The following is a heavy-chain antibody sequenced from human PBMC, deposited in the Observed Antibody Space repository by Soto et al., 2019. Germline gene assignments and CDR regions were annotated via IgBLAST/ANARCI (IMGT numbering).Heavy chain of an antibody. Sequence: SETLSLTCSVSGGSSSTYYWSWIRQSPGKGLEWIGYIYYTGNTNYNPSLKSRLTISIDTSKTQFSLKLSSVTAADTAVYYCARQGDTQHGLFAYWGQGTLVTVSS. V-gene: IGHV4-59*08. CDR2: IYYTGNT. D-gene: IGHD2-2*01. CDR3: ARQGDTQHGLFAY. CDR1: GGSSSTYY. J-gene: IGHJ4*02.